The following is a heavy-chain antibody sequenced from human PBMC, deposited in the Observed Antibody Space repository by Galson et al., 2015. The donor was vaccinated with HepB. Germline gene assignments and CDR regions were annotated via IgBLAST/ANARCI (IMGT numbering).Heavy chain of an antibody. D-gene: IGHD5-12*01. Sequence: ETLPLTCTVSGVSITSGQYYWAWVRQSPGQGLAWIGSIYHTGNTYYNSSLKSRLTMSLVTSTNQVSLRLTSVTAADTAIYYCAREGYTTDTWGQGTLVIVSS. CDR3: AREGYTTDT. V-gene: IGHV4-39*01. CDR2: IYHTGNT. CDR1: GVSITSGQYY. J-gene: IGHJ5*02.